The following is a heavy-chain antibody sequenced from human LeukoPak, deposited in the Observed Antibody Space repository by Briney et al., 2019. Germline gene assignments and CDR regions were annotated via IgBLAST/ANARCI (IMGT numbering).Heavy chain of an antibody. CDR2: IIPIFGTA. J-gene: IGHJ3*02. CDR1: GGTFSSYA. V-gene: IGHV1-69*05. CDR3: ARAAVAGPLAFDI. Sequence: ASVKVSCKASGGTFSSYAISWVRQAPGQGLEWMGGIIPIFGTANYAQKFQGRVTITRDTSASTAYMELSSLRSEDTAVYYCARAAVAGPLAFDIWGQGTMVTVSS. D-gene: IGHD6-19*01.